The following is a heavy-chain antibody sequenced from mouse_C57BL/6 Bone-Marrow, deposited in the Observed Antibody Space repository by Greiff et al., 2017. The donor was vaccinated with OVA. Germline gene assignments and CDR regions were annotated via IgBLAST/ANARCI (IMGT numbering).Heavy chain of an antibody. J-gene: IGHJ1*03. CDR3: ARWGATVVPYFDV. V-gene: IGHV1-52*01. CDR2: IDPSDSET. D-gene: IGHD1-1*01. Sequence: QVQLQQPGAELVRPGSSVKLSCKASGYTFTSYWMHWVKQRPIQGLEWIGNIDPSDSETHYNQKFKDKATLTVDKSSSTAYMQLSSLTSEDSAVYYCARWGATVVPYFDVWGTGTTVTVSS. CDR1: GYTFTSYW.